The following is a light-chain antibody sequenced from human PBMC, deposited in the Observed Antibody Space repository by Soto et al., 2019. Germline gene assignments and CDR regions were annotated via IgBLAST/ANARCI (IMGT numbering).Light chain of an antibody. V-gene: IGKV1-39*01. CDR2: AAS. CDR1: QRISSY. Sequence: DIQMTQSPSSLSASVGARVTITCRSSQRISSYLNWYQQKPGKAPKLLIYAASSLQSGVPSRFSGSGSGTDFTLTISSLQPEDFATYYCQQSYSTPQITFGQGTRLEIK. CDR3: QQSYSTPQIT. J-gene: IGKJ5*01.